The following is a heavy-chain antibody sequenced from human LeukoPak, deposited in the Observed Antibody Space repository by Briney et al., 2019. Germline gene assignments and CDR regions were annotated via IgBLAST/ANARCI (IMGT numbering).Heavy chain of an antibody. J-gene: IGHJ4*02. CDR1: GGSISSSNW. CDR3: ARHLYYDSSGYYSPFDY. V-gene: IGHV4-4*02. D-gene: IGHD3-22*01. CDR2: IYHSGST. Sequence: PSGTLSLTCAVSGGSISSSNWWSWVRRPPGKGLEWIGEIYHSGSTNYNPSLKSRVTISVDKSKNQFSLKLSSVTAADTAVYYCARHLYYDSSGYYSPFDYWGQGTLVTVSS.